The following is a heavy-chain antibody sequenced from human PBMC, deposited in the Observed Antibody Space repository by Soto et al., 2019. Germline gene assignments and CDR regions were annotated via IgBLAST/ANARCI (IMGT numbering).Heavy chain of an antibody. V-gene: IGHV1-69*13. CDR3: ARHNYYGSGSYYPLPLRPLYYYGMDV. CDR2: VFAIFGTA. D-gene: IGHD3-10*01. Sequence: PVEVSCKGSGGTFNSYCICWGRQGPGQGVVWMGGVFAIFGTASYAQKFRGRVTITADESTSTAYMELSSLRPEDTAVYYCARHNYYGSGSYYPLPLRPLYYYGMDVWGQGTTVTVSS. CDR1: GGTFNSYC. J-gene: IGHJ6*02.